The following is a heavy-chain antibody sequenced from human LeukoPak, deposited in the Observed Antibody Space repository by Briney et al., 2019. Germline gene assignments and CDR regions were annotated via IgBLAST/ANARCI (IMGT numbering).Heavy chain of an antibody. CDR1: GFTFSSYW. Sequence: PGGSLRLSCAASGFTFSSYWMSWVRQAPGKVLAWVANIKQDGSEKYYVDSVKGRFTISRDNAKNSLYLQMNSLRAEDTAVYYCASGPDIVATWGAFDIWGQGTMVTVSS. V-gene: IGHV3-7*01. D-gene: IGHD5-12*01. J-gene: IGHJ3*02. CDR3: ASGPDIVATWGAFDI. CDR2: IKQDGSEK.